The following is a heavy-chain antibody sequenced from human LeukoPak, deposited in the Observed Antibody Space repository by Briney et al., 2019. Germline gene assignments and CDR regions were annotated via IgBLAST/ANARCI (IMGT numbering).Heavy chain of an antibody. J-gene: IGHJ6*03. Sequence: PGGSLRLSCAASGFTFSSHWMTWVRQAPGKGLEWVANINQDGSERYYVDSVKGRFTISRDNAKNSLYLQMNSLRAEDTAVYYCAKELVYDFWSGYPPDYYYYYMDVWGKGTTVTVSS. D-gene: IGHD3-3*01. V-gene: IGHV3-7*01. CDR3: AKELVYDFWSGYPPDYYYYYMDV. CDR2: INQDGSER. CDR1: GFTFSSHW.